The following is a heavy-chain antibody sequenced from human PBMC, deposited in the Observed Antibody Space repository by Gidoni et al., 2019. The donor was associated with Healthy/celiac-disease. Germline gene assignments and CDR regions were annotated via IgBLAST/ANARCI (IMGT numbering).Heavy chain of an antibody. Sequence: QVQLVESGGGVVQPGRSLRLSCAASGFTFSSYGMHWVRQAPGKGLEWVAFISYDESNKYYADSVKGRFTISRDNSKNTLYLQMNSLRAEDTAVYYCAKARRFLEWLLTDWGQGTLVTVSS. D-gene: IGHD3-3*01. J-gene: IGHJ4*02. CDR1: GFTFSSYG. CDR3: AKARRFLEWLLTD. CDR2: ISYDESNK. V-gene: IGHV3-30*18.